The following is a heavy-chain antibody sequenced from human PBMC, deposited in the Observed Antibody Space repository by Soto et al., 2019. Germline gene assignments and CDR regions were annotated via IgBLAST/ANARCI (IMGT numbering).Heavy chain of an antibody. D-gene: IGHD3-10*01. CDR3: GSSYGSGSYYRGMTYYYYGMDV. J-gene: IGHJ6*02. CDR2: IIPIFGTA. CDR1: GGTFSSYA. Sequence: GASVKVSCKASGGTFSSYAISWVRQAPGQGLEWMGGIIPIFGTANYAQKFQGRVTITADESTSTAYMELSSLRSEDTAVYYCGSSYGSGSYYRGMTYYYYGMDVWGQATTVTVSS. V-gene: IGHV1-69*13.